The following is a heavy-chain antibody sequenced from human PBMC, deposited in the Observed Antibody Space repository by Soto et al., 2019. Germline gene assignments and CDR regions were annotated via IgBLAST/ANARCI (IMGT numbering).Heavy chain of an antibody. CDR3: ARQASYFDY. J-gene: IGHJ4*02. Sequence: SETLSLTCTFSGGSISSYYWSWIRQPPGKGLERIGYIYYSGRTNYNPSLKSRVTISVDTSKNQFSLKLSSVTAADTAVYYCARQASYFDYWGQGTLVTVSS. CDR1: GGSISSYY. CDR2: IYYSGRT. V-gene: IGHV4-59*08.